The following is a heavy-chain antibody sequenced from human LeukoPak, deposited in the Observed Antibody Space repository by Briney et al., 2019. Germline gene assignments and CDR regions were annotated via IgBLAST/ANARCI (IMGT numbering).Heavy chain of an antibody. V-gene: IGHV3-23*01. CDR2: ISGSGGST. CDR3: VKASRDGYNYYGY. CDR1: GFTFGSYA. D-gene: IGHD5-24*01. Sequence: PGGSLRLSCAASGFTFGSYAMNWVRQTPGKGLEWVSAISGSGGSTYYADSVKGQFTISRDNSKNTLYLQMSSLRAEDTAVYYCVKASRDGYNYYGYWGQGTLVTVSS. J-gene: IGHJ4*02.